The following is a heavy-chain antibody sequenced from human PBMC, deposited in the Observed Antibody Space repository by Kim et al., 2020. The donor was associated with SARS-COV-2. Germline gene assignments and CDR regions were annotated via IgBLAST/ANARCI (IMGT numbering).Heavy chain of an antibody. D-gene: IGHD2-15*01. Sequence: GGSLRLSCAASGFTFSSYAMSWVRQAPGKGLEWVSAISGSGGSTYYADSVKGRFTISRDNSKNTLYLQMNSLRAEDTAVYYCAKVGYCSGGSCYSPDYYYYYGMDVWGQGTTVTVSS. CDR2: ISGSGGST. J-gene: IGHJ6*02. CDR3: AKVGYCSGGSCYSPDYYYYYGMDV. CDR1: GFTFSSYA. V-gene: IGHV3-23*01.